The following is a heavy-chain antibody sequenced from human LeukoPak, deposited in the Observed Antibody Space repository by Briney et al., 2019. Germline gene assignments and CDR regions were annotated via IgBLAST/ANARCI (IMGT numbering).Heavy chain of an antibody. J-gene: IGHJ3*02. D-gene: IGHD3-22*01. CDR3: ATQVMIVANYAFDI. Sequence: SETLSLTCTASGGSISSSSYYWGWIRQPPGKGLEWIGSIYYSGSTYYNPSLKSRVTISVDTSKNQFSLKLSSVTAADTAVYYCATQVMIVANYAFDIWGQGTMVTVSS. CDR2: IYYSGST. V-gene: IGHV4-39*01. CDR1: GGSISSSSYY.